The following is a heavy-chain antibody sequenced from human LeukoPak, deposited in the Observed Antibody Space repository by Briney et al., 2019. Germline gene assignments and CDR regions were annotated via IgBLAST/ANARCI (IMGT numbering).Heavy chain of an antibody. CDR1: GYSISSGYY. V-gene: IGHV4-38-2*01. CDR3: ARRLGHYDFGSAPLIVI. J-gene: IGHJ3*02. D-gene: IGHD3-3*01. Sequence: SETLSLTCAVSGYSISSGYYWGWIRQPPGKGLEWIGSIYHSGSTYYNPSLKSRVTISVDTSKNQFSLKLSSVTAADTAVYYCARRLGHYDFGSAPLIVIWGQGTMVTVSS. CDR2: IYHSGST.